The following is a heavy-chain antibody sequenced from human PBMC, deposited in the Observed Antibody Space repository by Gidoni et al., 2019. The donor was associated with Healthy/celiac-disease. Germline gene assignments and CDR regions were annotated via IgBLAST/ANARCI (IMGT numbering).Heavy chain of an antibody. V-gene: IGHV3-33*01. D-gene: IGHD3-16*01. CDR1: GFTFSSYG. Sequence: QVQLVESGGGVVQPGRSLRLSCAASGFTFSSYGMHWVRQAPGKGLEWVAVIWYDGSNKYYADSVKGRFTISRDNSKNTLYLQMNSLRAEDTAVYYCAREIGSWGGSYFDYWGQGTLVTVSS. CDR2: IWYDGSNK. J-gene: IGHJ4*02. CDR3: AREIGSWGGSYFDY.